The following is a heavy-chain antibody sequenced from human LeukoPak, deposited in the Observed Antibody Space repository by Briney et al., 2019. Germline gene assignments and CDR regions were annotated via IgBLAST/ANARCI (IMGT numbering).Heavy chain of an antibody. Sequence: ASVKVSCKASGYTFTGYYMHWVRQAPGQGLEWMGWINPNSGGTNYAQKFQGRVTMARDTSISTAYMELSRLRSDDTAVYYCVRGGYGDYTYDYWGQGTLVTVSS. J-gene: IGHJ4*02. D-gene: IGHD4-17*01. CDR1: GYTFTGYY. CDR2: INPNSGGT. V-gene: IGHV1-2*02. CDR3: VRGGYGDYTYDY.